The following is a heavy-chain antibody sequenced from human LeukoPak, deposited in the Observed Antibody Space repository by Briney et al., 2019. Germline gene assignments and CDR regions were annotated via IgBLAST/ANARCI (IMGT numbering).Heavy chain of an antibody. CDR3: AKDQRYSSGSFDY. CDR2: ISGSGGST. V-gene: IGHV3-23*01. Sequence: GGSLRLSCAASGFTFSSYAMSWVRQAPGKGLEWVSAISGSGGSTYYADSVKGRFTISRDNSKNTLYLQTNSLRAEDTAVYYCAKDQRYSSGSFDYWGQGTLVTVSS. J-gene: IGHJ4*02. D-gene: IGHD6-19*01. CDR1: GFTFSSYA.